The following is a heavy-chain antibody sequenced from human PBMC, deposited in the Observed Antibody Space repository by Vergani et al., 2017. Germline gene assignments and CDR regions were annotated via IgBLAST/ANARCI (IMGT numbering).Heavy chain of an antibody. CDR3: AGXKTLTGGKYYFDY. Sequence: QVQLVQSGAEVKKPGASVKVSCQASGYTFSSYDINWVRQATGQGLEWMGWMNLNSGNTGYAQKFQGRVTMTRNTSIGTAYMELSSLRSEDTAVYYCAGXKTLTGGKYYFDYWGQGTLVTVSS. D-gene: IGHD3-16*01. J-gene: IGHJ4*02. V-gene: IGHV1-8*01. CDR2: MNLNSGNT. CDR1: GYTFSSYD.